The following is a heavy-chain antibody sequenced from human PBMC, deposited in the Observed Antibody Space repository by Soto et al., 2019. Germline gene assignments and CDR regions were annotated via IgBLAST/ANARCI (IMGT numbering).Heavy chain of an antibody. CDR2: ISSSTSYI. Sequence: ETLSLTCTVSGGSISSYYWRWIRQPPGKGLEWVASISSSTSYIYYADSVKGRFTISRDNSKNTLYLQMNSLRAEDTAVYYCARDESVLWFGDPTKAFDIWGQGTMVTVSS. D-gene: IGHD3-10*01. CDR1: GGSISSYY. CDR3: ARDESVLWFGDPTKAFDI. V-gene: IGHV3-21*01. J-gene: IGHJ3*02.